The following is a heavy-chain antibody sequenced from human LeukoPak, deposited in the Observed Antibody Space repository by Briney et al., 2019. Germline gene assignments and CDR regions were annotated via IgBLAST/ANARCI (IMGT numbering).Heavy chain of an antibody. D-gene: IGHD4-23*01. V-gene: IGHV3-15*01. CDR3: TTDAVVTPVGP. CDR1: GSTLSNAW. Sequence: GRCLRLSCAASGSTLSNAWMSWVRQPPGKGLEWVGRIKSKTDGGTTDYAAPVKVRFTISRDDSKNTLYLQMNSLKTEDTAVYYCTTDAVVTPVGPWGQGTLVTVSS. CDR2: IKSKTDGGTT. J-gene: IGHJ5*02.